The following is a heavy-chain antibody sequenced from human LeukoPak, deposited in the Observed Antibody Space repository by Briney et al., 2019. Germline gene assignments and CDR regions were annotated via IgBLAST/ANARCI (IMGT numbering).Heavy chain of an antibody. CDR2: ISYDGSNK. CDR1: GFTFSSYA. V-gene: IGHV3-30*04. CDR3: ATWSYSFGFDY. J-gene: IGHJ4*02. Sequence: GGSLRLSCAASGFTFSSYAMHWVRQAPGKGLEWVAVISYDGSNKYYADSVKGRFTISRDNSKNTLYLQMNSLRVEDTAVYYCATWSYSFGFDYWGQGTLVTVSS. D-gene: IGHD1-26*01.